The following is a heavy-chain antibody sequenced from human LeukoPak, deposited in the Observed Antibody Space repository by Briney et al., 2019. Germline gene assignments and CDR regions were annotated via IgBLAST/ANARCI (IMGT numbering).Heavy chain of an antibody. CDR2: IYHSGST. CDR3: ARGSPIYDYVWGPGYWFDP. V-gene: IGHV4-38-2*02. CDR1: GHSINSGYY. D-gene: IGHD3-16*01. J-gene: IGHJ5*02. Sequence: SETLSLTCTVSGHSINSGYYWGWIRQPPGKGLEWIAIIYHSGSTYYNPSLKSRVTISVDTSKNQFSLNLSSVTAADTAVYYCARGSPIYDYVWGPGYWFDPWGQGTLVTVSS.